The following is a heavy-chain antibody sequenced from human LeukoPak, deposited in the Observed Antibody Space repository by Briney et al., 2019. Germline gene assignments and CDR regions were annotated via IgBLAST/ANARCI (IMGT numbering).Heavy chain of an antibody. CDR2: IYTSGST. J-gene: IGHJ4*02. Sequence: SETLSLTCTVSGGSISSGSYYWSWIRQPAGKGLEWIGRIYTSGSTNYNPSLKSRVTISVDTSKNQFSLKLSSVTAADTAMYYCARPSYSSSSAFDYWGQGTLVTVSS. D-gene: IGHD6-6*01. CDR3: ARPSYSSSSAFDY. CDR1: GGSISSGSYY. V-gene: IGHV4-61*02.